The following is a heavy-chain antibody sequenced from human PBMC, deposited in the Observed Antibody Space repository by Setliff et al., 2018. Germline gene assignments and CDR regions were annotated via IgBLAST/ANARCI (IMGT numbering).Heavy chain of an antibody. CDR3: ARRSTYYNFWSGYWDY. CDR1: GGSISSSSYY. D-gene: IGHD3-3*01. J-gene: IGHJ4*02. CDR2: IYYSGST. V-gene: IGHV4-39*07. Sequence: PSETLSLTCTVSGGSISSSSYYWGWIRQPPGKGLEWIGSIYYSGSTYYNPSLKSRVTISVDTSKNQFSLKLSSVTAADTAVYYCARRSTYYNFWSGYWDYWGQGTLVTVS.